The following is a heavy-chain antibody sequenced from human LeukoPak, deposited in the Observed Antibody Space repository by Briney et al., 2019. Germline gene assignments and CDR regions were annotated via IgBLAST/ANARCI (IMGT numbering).Heavy chain of an antibody. CDR1: GGTFSIYA. CDR3: ARYFGEEGGSSYFDY. J-gene: IGHJ4*02. CDR2: IIPIFCTA. V-gene: IGHV1-69*13. Sequence: SVKVSSKASGGTFSIYAISWVRPAPGQGLEWMGGIIPIFCTANYAQKFQGGVTITADESTSTSYMEPSSLRSEDTAVYYCARYFGEEGGSSYFDYWGQGTLVTVSS. D-gene: IGHD3-10*01.